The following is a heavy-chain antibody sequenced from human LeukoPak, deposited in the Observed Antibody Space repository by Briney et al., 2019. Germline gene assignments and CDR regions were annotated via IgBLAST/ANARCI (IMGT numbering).Heavy chain of an antibody. CDR2: ISSSSSYI. CDR3: ARDSSTILGVVTSDY. CDR1: GFTFSSYS. V-gene: IGHV3-21*01. J-gene: IGHJ4*02. Sequence: SGGSLRLSCAASGFTFSSYSMNWVRQAPGKGLEWVSSISSSSSYIYYADSVKGRFTISRDNAKNSLYLQMNSLRAEDTAVYYCARDSSTILGVVTSDYWGQGTLVTVSS. D-gene: IGHD3-3*01.